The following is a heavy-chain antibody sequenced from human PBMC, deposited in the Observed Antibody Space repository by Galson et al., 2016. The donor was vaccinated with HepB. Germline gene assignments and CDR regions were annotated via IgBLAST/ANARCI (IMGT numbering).Heavy chain of an antibody. D-gene: IGHD1-14*01. J-gene: IGHJ4*02. CDR2: INVGNGNT. Sequence: SVKVSCKASGYTFTSYIRHWVRQAPGQRLEWMGWINVGNGNTKYSQKFQGRVTITRDTSASTAYMELSSLRSEDTAVYFCARADDEQRNPGDGGQGTRGTVSA. V-gene: IGHV1-3*01. CDR3: ARADDEQRNPGD. CDR1: GYTFTSYI.